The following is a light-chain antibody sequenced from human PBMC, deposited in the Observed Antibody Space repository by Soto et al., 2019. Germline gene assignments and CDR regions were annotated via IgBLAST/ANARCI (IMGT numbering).Light chain of an antibody. CDR3: QQYNNWPPWT. J-gene: IGKJ1*01. CDR1: QSVSSN. V-gene: IGKV3-15*01. Sequence: EIVMTQSPATLSVSPGERATLSCRASQSVSSNLAWYQQKPGQAPRLLIYGASTRATGIPARFSGSGSETEFTLTISSLQSEDFAVYYCQQYNNWPPWTFGQGIKVEIK. CDR2: GAS.